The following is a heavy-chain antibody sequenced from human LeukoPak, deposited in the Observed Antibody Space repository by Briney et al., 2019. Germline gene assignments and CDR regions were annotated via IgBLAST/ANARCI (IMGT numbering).Heavy chain of an antibody. CDR1: GYTFTSYG. J-gene: IGHJ4*02. D-gene: IGHD3-22*01. V-gene: IGHV1-18*01. Sequence: SVKVSCKASGYTFTSYGISWVRQAPGQGLEWMGWISAYNGNTNYAQKLQGRVTMTTDTSTSTAYMELRSLRSDDTAVYYCARDSYYYDSSGYYYPHYFDYWGQGTLVTVSS. CDR2: ISAYNGNT. CDR3: ARDSYYYDSSGYYYPHYFDY.